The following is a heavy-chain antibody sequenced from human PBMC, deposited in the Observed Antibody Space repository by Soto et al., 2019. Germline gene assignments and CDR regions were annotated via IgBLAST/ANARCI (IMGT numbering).Heavy chain of an antibody. Sequence: SETLSLTCSFSGDSVTSNYLTWIRQSPEKGLEWIGYMHYTGFSHYNPSLKSRLTISVDKSKNQFTLQLTSVTVADTAVYYCATSLGNAWYNYWGQGTQVTVSS. J-gene: IGHJ4*02. V-gene: IGHV4-59*02. CDR2: MHYTGFS. CDR1: GDSVTSNY. D-gene: IGHD6-13*01. CDR3: ATSLGNAWYNY.